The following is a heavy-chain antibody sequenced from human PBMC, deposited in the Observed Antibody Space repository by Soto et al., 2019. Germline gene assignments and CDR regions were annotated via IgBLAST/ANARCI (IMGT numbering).Heavy chain of an antibody. CDR1: GFTFDDYG. D-gene: IGHD2-8*01. CDR2: INWNGGST. CDR3: AKECHPIVLMVYARAFDY. J-gene: IGHJ4*02. Sequence: GGSLRLSCAASGFTFDDYGMSWVRQAPGKGLEWVSNINWNGGSTGYADSVKGRFTISRDNAKNTLYLQMNSLRAEDTAVYYCAKECHPIVLMVYARAFDYWGQGTLVTVS. V-gene: IGHV3-20*04.